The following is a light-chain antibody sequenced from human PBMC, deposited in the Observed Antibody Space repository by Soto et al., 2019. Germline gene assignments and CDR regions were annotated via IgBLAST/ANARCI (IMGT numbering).Light chain of an antibody. Sequence: EIVLTQSPGTLSLSPGERATLSCRASQSVSSSYLAWYQQKPGQAPRLLIHGASSRATGIPDSFSGSGSGTDFTLTISRLEPEDFAVYYWQQYGSSPITFGQGTRLEIK. J-gene: IGKJ5*01. V-gene: IGKV3-20*01. CDR1: QSVSSSY. CDR2: GAS. CDR3: QQYGSSPIT.